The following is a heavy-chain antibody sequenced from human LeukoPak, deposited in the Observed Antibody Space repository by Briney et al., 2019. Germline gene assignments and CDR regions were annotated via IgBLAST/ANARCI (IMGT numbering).Heavy chain of an antibody. D-gene: IGHD7-27*01. CDR3: ARPGSAWADAFDI. V-gene: IGHV3-30*02. CDR1: GFTFSSYG. Sequence: GGSLRLSCAASGFTFSSYGMHWVRQAPGKGLEWVAFIRYDGSNKYYADSVKGRFTISRDNSKNTLYLQVNSLRAEDTAVYYCARPGSAWADAFDIWGQGTMVTVSS. CDR2: IRYDGSNK. J-gene: IGHJ3*02.